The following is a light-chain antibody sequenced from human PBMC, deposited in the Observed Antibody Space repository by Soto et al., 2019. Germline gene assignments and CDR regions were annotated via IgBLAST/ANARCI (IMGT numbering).Light chain of an antibody. CDR1: QSISSY. V-gene: IGKV1-39*01. CDR2: AAS. CDR3: QQCYSTPGT. J-gene: IGKJ1*01. Sequence: IKITKSPSSRSASVGERVTIICLASQSISSYLNWYQQKPGKAPKLLIYAASSLQSGVPSRFSGSGSGTDFTLTISSLQPEDFATYYCQQCYSTPGTFGQGTKVDIK.